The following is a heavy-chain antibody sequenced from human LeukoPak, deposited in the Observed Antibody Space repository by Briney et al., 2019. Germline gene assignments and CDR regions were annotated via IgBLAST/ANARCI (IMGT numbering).Heavy chain of an antibody. CDR3: ARSIVPDGTSPFDY. D-gene: IGHD6-13*01. V-gene: IGHV3-7*01. Sequence: GGSLRLSCAASGFRFRSNWMTWVRQAPGKGLEWVADIKYDGSEKYYVDSVKGRFTISSDNAKNSLYLQMNSLRAEDTAVYYCARSIVPDGTSPFDYWGQGTLVTVSS. CDR2: IKYDGSEK. CDR1: GFRFRSNW. J-gene: IGHJ4*02.